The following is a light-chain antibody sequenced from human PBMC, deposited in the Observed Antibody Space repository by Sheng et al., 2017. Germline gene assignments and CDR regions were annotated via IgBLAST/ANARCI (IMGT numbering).Light chain of an antibody. CDR2: GTS. V-gene: IGKV1-39*01. J-gene: IGKJ2*01. Sequence: DIQMTQSPPSLSASVGDRVTISCRASQNINNFLNWYQQKPGKVPRLLIYGTSNLQSGVPSRFSGSGSGTDFTLTISSLQPEDYATYYCQQSYHSPMYTFGQGTRLEIK. CDR3: QQSYHSPMYT. CDR1: QNINNF.